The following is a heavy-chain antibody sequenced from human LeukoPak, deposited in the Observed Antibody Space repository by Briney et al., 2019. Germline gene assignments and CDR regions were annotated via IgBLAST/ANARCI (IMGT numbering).Heavy chain of an antibody. CDR3: ARGFIAAASNWFDP. CDR1: GYTFTSYD. CDR2: IIPILGIA. Sequence: SVKVSCKASGYTFTSYDINWVRQATGQGLEWMGRIIPILGIANYAQKFQGRVTITADKSTSTAYMELSSLRSEDTAVYYCARGFIAAASNWFDPWGQGTLVTVSS. J-gene: IGHJ5*02. D-gene: IGHD6-13*01. V-gene: IGHV1-69*04.